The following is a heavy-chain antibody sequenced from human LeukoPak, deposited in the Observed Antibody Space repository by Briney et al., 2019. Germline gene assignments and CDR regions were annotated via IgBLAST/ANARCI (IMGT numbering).Heavy chain of an antibody. CDR1: GYTLTAYY. V-gene: IGHV1-2*06. D-gene: IGHD2-15*01. CDR3: ARGYCSGGTCYLVENWLDP. Sequence: ASVKVSCKASGYTLTAYYIYWVRQAPGQGVEWMGRINPNSGGTDYAQNFQGRVTMTRDTYISTAYMEMRRLRSDDTAVYYCARGYCSGGTCYLVENWLDPWGQGTLVTVSS. J-gene: IGHJ5*02. CDR2: INPNSGGT.